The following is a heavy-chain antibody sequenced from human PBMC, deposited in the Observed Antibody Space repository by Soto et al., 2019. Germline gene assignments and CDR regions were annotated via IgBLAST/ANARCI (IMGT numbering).Heavy chain of an antibody. CDR1: GGSISSSHW. Sequence: SDTLSLTCAVSGGSISSSHWWGWVRQAPGKGLEWIGEIYHSGSTNYNPSLKSRITMSVDKSKNQFSVNLSSVTAADTAVYYCVRDADESAIVPAPWLVWGRGTMVTVSS. J-gene: IGHJ6*02. V-gene: IGHV4-4*02. D-gene: IGHD2-21*02. CDR2: IYHSGST. CDR3: VRDADESAIVPAPWLV.